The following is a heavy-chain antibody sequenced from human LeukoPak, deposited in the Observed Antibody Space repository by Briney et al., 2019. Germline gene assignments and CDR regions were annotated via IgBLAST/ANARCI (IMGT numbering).Heavy chain of an antibody. CDR1: GFIFSDYA. D-gene: IGHD3-10*01. CDR3: ARTGDGSGSHSFPY. CDR2: IRGTGGNT. Sequence: GGALRLSCAASGFIFSDYAMFWVRQAPGKGLEWGSGIRGTGGNTFYADSVRGRFTISRDNSTNSLSLQMNGLGGEDTAVYYCARTGDGSGSHSFPYWGQGTLVTVSS. J-gene: IGHJ4*02. V-gene: IGHV3-23*01.